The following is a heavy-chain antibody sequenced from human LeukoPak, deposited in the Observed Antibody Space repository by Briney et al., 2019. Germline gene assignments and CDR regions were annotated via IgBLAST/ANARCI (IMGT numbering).Heavy chain of an antibody. V-gene: IGHV1-2*02. D-gene: IGHD6-19*01. J-gene: IGHJ4*02. CDR3: ARDPSYSSGWSGIDY. Sequence: GASVKVSCQASGYTFTGYYMHWVRQAPGQGLEWMGWINPNSGGTNYAQKFQGRVTMTRDTSISTAYMELSRLRSDDTAVYYCARDPSYSSGWSGIDYWGQGTLVTVSS. CDR1: GYTFTGYY. CDR2: INPNSGGT.